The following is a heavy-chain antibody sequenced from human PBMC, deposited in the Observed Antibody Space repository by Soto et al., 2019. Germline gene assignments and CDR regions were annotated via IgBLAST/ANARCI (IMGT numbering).Heavy chain of an antibody. CDR3: ATRGTTFYDSSGYRWFDP. CDR1: GGTFSSNA. J-gene: IGHJ5*02. D-gene: IGHD3-22*01. CDR2: IIPIFGTA. Sequence: QVQLVQSGAEVKKPGSSVKVSCKASGGTFSSNAISWVRQAPGQGLEWMGGIIPIFGTANYAQKFQGRVTITADESTSTAYMELSSLRSEDTAVYYCATRGTTFYDSSGYRWFDPWGQGTLVTVSS. V-gene: IGHV1-69*01.